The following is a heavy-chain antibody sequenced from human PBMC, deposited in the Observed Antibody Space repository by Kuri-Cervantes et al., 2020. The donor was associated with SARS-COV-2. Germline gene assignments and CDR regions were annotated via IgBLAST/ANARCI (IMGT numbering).Heavy chain of an antibody. CDR3: ARSMEYSSSSAHFDY. CDR2: IYHSGNT. V-gene: IGHV4-4*02. CDR1: GGSISSSNW. J-gene: IGHJ4*02. Sequence: GSLRLSCAVSGGSISSSNWWSWVRQPPGKGLEWIGEIYHSGNTNYNPSLKSRVTISVDKSKNQFSLKLSSVTAADTAVYYCARSMEYSSSSAHFDYWGQGTLVTVSS. D-gene: IGHD6-6*01.